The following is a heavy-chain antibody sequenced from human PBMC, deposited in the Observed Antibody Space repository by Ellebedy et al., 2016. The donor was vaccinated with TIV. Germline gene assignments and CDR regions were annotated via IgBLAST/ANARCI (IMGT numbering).Heavy chain of an antibody. V-gene: IGHV1-69*13. CDR2: NIPIFGTA. Sequence: ASVKVSCKASGGTFSSYAIGWVRQAPGQGLEWMGGNIPIFGTANYAQKFQGRVTITADESTSTAYMELSSLRSEDTAVYYCARAPLRYYYGMDVWGQGTTVTVSS. CDR3: ARAPLRYYYGMDV. CDR1: GGTFSSYA. J-gene: IGHJ6*02.